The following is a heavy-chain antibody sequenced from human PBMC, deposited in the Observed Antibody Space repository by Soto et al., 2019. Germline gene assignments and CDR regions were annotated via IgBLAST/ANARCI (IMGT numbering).Heavy chain of an antibody. J-gene: IGHJ5*02. CDR1: GFSFRNYG. D-gene: IGHD2-15*01. V-gene: IGHV3-33*01. CDR3: ARWVGGYSVSWFGP. CDR2: TSSDGSTK. Sequence: QVLLVESGGGVVQPGTSLRLSCAASGFSFRNYGMHWVRQAPGKGLEWVAVTSSDGSTKYYAASVKGRFTISSDNSKNTLSLEIRSLRAEDTALYYCARWVGGYSVSWFGPWGEGVVVIGSS.